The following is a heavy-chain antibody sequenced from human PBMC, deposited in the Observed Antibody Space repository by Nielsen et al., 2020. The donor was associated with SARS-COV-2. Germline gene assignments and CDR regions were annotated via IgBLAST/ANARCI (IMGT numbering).Heavy chain of an antibody. V-gene: IGHV1-2*06. J-gene: IGHJ5*02. Sequence: ASVKVSCKVSGFTILSSTVQWVRQAPGQGLEWMGRINPYSGGTNYAQKFQGTVTMTRDASISTVYMELTSDDTAVYYCARAAVDYYDSSAVGDNWFDPWGQGTLVTVSS. D-gene: IGHD3-22*01. CDR1: GFTILSST. CDR3: ARAAVDYYDSSAVGDNWFDP. CDR2: INPYSGGT.